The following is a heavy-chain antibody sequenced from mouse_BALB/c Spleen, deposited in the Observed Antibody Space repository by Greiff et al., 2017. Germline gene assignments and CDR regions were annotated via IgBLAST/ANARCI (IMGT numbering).Heavy chain of an antibody. CDR3: ARDRRITTMSFDY. Sequence: EVQVVESGGGLVQPGGSLKLSCAASGFTFSSYGMSWVRQTPDKRLELVATINSNGGSTYYPDSVKGRFTISRDNAKNTLYLQMSSLKSEDTAMYYCARDRRITTMSFDYWGQGTTLTVSS. V-gene: IGHV5-6-3*01. CDR2: INSNGGST. D-gene: IGHD2-4*01. J-gene: IGHJ2*01. CDR1: GFTFSSYG.